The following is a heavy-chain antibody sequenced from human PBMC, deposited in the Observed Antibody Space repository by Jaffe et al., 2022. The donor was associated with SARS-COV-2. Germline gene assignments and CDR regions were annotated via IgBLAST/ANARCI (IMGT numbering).Heavy chain of an antibody. CDR3: ARRPVGDQFRVFDF. J-gene: IGHJ4*02. CDR2: IYWDDDK. CDR1: GFSLTTREMG. Sequence: QITLTESGPTLVKPTQTLTLTCTFSGFSLTTREMGVAWIRQPPGKALEWLALIYWDDDKYYSPSLKSRLTVTKDTYKNQVVLAMTNMDPVDTATYYCARRPVGDQFRVFDFWGQGTLVTVSS. D-gene: IGHD3-16*01. V-gene: IGHV2-5*02.